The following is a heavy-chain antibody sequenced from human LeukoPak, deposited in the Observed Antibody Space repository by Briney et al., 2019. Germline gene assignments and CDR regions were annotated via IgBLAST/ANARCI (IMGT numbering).Heavy chain of an antibody. Sequence: PGGSLRISCAASGFTFNTYTMNWVRQAPGKGLEWVSSISSSSSYIYYADSVKGRFTISRDNAKNSLYLQMNSLRAEDTAVYYCARDLGEHFDYWGQGTLVTVSS. J-gene: IGHJ4*02. CDR3: ARDLGEHFDY. V-gene: IGHV3-21*01. D-gene: IGHD3-16*01. CDR1: GFTFNTYT. CDR2: ISSSSSYI.